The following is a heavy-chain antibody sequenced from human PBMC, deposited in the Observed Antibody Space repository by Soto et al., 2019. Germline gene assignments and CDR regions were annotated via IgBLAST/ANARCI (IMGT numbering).Heavy chain of an antibody. CDR2: INPNSGGT. CDR3: ARGDVRVVASFDP. D-gene: IGHD2-15*01. J-gene: IGHJ5*02. V-gene: IGHV1-2*02. Sequence: GASVKVSCKASGYTFTDYYIHCVRQAPWQGLEWMGWINPNSGGTNYAQKFQGRVTMTRDTSISTAYMELSRLISDDTAVYYCARGDVRVVASFDPWGQGALVTVSS. CDR1: GYTFTDYY.